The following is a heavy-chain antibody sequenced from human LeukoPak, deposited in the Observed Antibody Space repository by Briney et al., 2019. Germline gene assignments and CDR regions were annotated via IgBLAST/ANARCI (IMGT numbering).Heavy chain of an antibody. CDR2: IKQYGSEK. CDR3: ARKYCSSTSCPHKYYFDY. V-gene: IGHV3-7*01. CDR1: GFTFSSYW. Sequence: GGSLRLSCAASGFTFSSYWMSWVRQAPGKGLEWVANIKQYGSEKYYVDSVKGPFTISRDNAKNSLYLQKNSMRAEDTAVYYCARKYCSSTSCPHKYYFDYWGQGTLVTVSS. D-gene: IGHD2-2*01. J-gene: IGHJ4*02.